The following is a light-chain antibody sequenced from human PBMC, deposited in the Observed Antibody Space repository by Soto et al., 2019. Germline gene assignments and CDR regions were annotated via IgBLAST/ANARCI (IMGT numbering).Light chain of an antibody. CDR3: KQSSAFPLT. CDR1: QGINNW. V-gene: IGKV1-12*01. J-gene: IGKJ4*01. CDR2: AVS. Sequence: DVQITQSPSSVSASVGDRVTSTCRASQGINNWLAWYQQKPGKAPELLIYAVSYLQSGVPSRFSGSGSGTDFTLTISSLQPEDFATYFCKQSSAFPLTFGGGTKVDIK.